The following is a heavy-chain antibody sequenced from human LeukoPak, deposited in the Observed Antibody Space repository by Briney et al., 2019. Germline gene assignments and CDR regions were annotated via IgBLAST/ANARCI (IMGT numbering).Heavy chain of an antibody. D-gene: IGHD3-10*01. V-gene: IGHV3-15*01. J-gene: IGHJ4*02. CDR1: GFTFSNAW. CDR3: TTALLWFGELSG. CDR2: IKSKTDGGTT. Sequence: PGGSLRLCCAASGFTFSNAWMSWGRQAPGGGLEWVGRIKSKTDGGTTDYAAPVKGRFTISRDDSKNTLYLQMNSLKTEDTAVYYCTTALLWFGELSGWGQGTLVTVSS.